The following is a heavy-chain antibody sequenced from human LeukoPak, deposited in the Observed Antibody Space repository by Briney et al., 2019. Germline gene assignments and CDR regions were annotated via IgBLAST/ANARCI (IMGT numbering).Heavy chain of an antibody. CDR1: GYTFTSYA. CDR3: ARGVVGGTSPSDY. J-gene: IGHJ4*02. CDR2: VNAYNGNT. Sequence: ASVKVSCKASGYTFTSYAISWVRQAPGQGLEWMGWVNAYNGNTNYAQKLQGRVTMTTDTSTSTAYMDLKSLRSDDTAVYYCARGVVGGTSPSDYWGQGTLVTVSS. D-gene: IGHD1-26*01. V-gene: IGHV1-18*01.